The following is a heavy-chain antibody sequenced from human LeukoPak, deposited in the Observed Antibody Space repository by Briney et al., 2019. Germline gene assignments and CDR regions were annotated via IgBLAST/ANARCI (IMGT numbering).Heavy chain of an antibody. Sequence: GGSLRLSCAASGFTFANYAMSWVRQAPGKGLEWVSSVSGSGGDTHSTDSVKGRFTISRDNSKNTLYLQMNSLRAEDTAVYYCAKNYDSSGYYPEYFQHWGQGTLVTVSS. CDR1: GFTFANYA. D-gene: IGHD3-22*01. CDR2: VSGSGGDT. V-gene: IGHV3-23*01. J-gene: IGHJ1*01. CDR3: AKNYDSSGYYPEYFQH.